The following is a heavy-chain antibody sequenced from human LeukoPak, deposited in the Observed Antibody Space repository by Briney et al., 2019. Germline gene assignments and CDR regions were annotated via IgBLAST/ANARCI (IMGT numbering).Heavy chain of an antibody. V-gene: IGHV3-23*01. J-gene: IGHJ4*02. CDR3: AKSDCGTIGCKLLNY. CDR1: GFTFSSFW. D-gene: IGHD2-21*01. Sequence: GGSLRLSCAASGFTFSSFWMSWVRQAPGKGLEWVSAINGDGDATKYADSVKGRFTISRDNSKNTLSLQMNSLRAEDTAVYYCAKSDCGTIGCKLLNYWGQGTLVTVSS. CDR2: INGDGDAT.